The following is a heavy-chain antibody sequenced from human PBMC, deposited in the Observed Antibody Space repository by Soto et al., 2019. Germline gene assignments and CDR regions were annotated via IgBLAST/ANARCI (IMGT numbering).Heavy chain of an antibody. Sequence: QVQLVESGGGVVQPGRSLRLSCAASGFTFSSYGMHWVRQAPGKGLEWVAVISYDGSNKYYADSVQGRFTISRDNSKNTLYLQMNSLRAEDTAVYHCAKARVLASGAIEYWGQGTLVTVSS. J-gene: IGHJ4*02. D-gene: IGHD3-3*02. CDR1: GFTFSSYG. CDR3: AKARVLASGAIEY. CDR2: ISYDGSNK. V-gene: IGHV3-30*18.